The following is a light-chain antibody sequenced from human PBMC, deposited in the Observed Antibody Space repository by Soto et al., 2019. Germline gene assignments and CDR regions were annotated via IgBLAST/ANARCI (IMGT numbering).Light chain of an antibody. CDR3: RSFSRSSNPYV. CDR2: EVN. Sequence: QSSLTQPASVSGSPGQSITISCTGTSSDVGGYEYVSWYQQHPGKAPKLMIFEVNSRPSGVSNRFSGSKSDNTASLTISGLQTEDEADYYCRSFSRSSNPYVFGTGTKVPDL. V-gene: IGLV2-14*01. CDR1: SSDVGGYEY. J-gene: IGLJ1*01.